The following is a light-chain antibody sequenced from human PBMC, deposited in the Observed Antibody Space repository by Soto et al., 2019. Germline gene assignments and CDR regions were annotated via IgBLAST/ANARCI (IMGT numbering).Light chain of an antibody. Sequence: DIQLTQSPSFLSASVGDRVTITCRASQGISTYLAWYQQMPGKAPKLLIYSASTLQSGVPSRFSGSGSGTEFTLTISSLQPEDFATYYCQQLNSYPSFGGGTKVEIK. V-gene: IGKV1-9*01. CDR1: QGISTY. J-gene: IGKJ4*01. CDR2: SAS. CDR3: QQLNSYPS.